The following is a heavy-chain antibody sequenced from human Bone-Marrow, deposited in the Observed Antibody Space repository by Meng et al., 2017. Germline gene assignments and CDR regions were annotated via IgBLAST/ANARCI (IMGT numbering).Heavy chain of an antibody. CDR2: IWYDGSNK. D-gene: IGHD3-10*01. V-gene: IGHV3-33*08. Sequence: GESLKISCAASGFTFSSYSMNWVRQAPGKGLEWVAVIWYDGSNKYYADSVKGRFNISRDNSKNTLYLQMNSLRAEDTAVYYCARVGGVTMGAFDIWGQGTMVTVSS. CDR1: GFTFSSYS. CDR3: ARVGGVTMGAFDI. J-gene: IGHJ3*02.